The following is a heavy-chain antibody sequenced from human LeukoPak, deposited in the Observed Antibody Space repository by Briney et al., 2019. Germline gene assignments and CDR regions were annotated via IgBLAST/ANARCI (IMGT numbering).Heavy chain of an antibody. D-gene: IGHD6-19*01. CDR1: GGTFSSYA. V-gene: IGHV1-69*01. J-gene: IGHJ4*02. CDR3: TRVSIAVAAGDFDY. Sequence: GASVKVSCKASGGTFSSYAISWVRQAPGQGLEWMGGIIPIFGTANYAQKFQGRVTITADESTSTAYMELSSLRSEDTAVYYCTRVSIAVAAGDFDYWGQGTLVTVSS. CDR2: IIPIFGTA.